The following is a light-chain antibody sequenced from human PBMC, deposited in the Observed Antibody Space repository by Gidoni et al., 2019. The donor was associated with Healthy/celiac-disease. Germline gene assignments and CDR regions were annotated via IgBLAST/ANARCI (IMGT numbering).Light chain of an antibody. CDR1: QSISSW. CDR3: QQYNSYPWT. CDR2: DAS. Sequence: DIQMTQSPSTLSASVGDRVTLTCRASQSISSWLAWYQQKPGKAPKLLIYDASSLESGVPSRFSGSGSGTEFTLTSSSLQPDDFATYYCQQYNSYPWTFGQGTKVEIK. J-gene: IGKJ1*01. V-gene: IGKV1-5*01.